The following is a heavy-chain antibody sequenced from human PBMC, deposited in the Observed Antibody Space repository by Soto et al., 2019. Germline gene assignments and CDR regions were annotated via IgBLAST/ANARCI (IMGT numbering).Heavy chain of an antibody. Sequence: QVQLQESGPGLVKPSETLSLICTVSGDSVSGGGYYWTWIRQPPGKGLEWIGYISFTGDTTYNPSLRSRVTIAMHTSKNQFSLKLTSATAADTALYYCSRCGHYYHSMIWGPGTLVTVSS. J-gene: IGHJ4*02. D-gene: IGHD3-22*01. CDR3: SRCGHYYHSMI. V-gene: IGHV4-61*08. CDR1: GDSVSGGGYY. CDR2: ISFTGDT.